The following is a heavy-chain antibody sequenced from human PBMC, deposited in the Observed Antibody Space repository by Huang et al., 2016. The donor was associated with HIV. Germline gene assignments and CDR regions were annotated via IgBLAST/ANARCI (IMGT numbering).Heavy chain of an antibody. D-gene: IGHD3-10*01. CDR3: ARLAGGTWSYYFDL. CDR2: IYPGDYDT. CDR1: GYIFTTSW. V-gene: IGHV5-51*03. J-gene: IGHJ4*02. Sequence: EVELVQSGTEAKKPGESLKISCKGSGYIFTTSWIGWVRQMPGKGLEWVGIIYPGDYDTRYSPAFQGQVTMSVDKSINTAYLHWSSLKASDTAMYYCARLAGGTWSYYFDLWGQGALVTVSS.